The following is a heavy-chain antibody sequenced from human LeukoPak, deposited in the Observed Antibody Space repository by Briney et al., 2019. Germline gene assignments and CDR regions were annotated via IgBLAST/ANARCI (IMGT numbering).Heavy chain of an antibody. D-gene: IGHD3-22*01. CDR2: ISYDGSNK. CDR3: AKSHYYDSSGPSLLG. V-gene: IGHV3-30*18. Sequence: GRSLRLSCAASGFTFSSYGMHWVRQAPGKGLEWVAVISYDGSNKNYADSVKGRFTISRDNSKNTLYLQMNSLRAEDTAVYYCAKSHYYDSSGPSLLGWGQGTLVTVSS. CDR1: GFTFSSYG. J-gene: IGHJ4*02.